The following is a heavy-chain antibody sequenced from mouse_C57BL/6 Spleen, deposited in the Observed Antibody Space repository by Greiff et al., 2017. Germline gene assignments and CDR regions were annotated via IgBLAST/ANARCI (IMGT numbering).Heavy chain of an antibody. J-gene: IGHJ3*01. D-gene: IGHD2-1*01. CDR1: GFTFSSYA. V-gene: IGHV5-4*01. CDR2: ISDGGSYT. CDR3: ARDRDGNYAAY. Sequence: DVMLVESGGGLVKPGGSLKLSCAASGFTFSSYAMSWVRQTPEKRLEWVATISDGGSYTYYPDNVKGRFTISRDNAKNNLYLQMSQLKSEDTAMYYCARDRDGNYAAYWGQGTLVTVSA.